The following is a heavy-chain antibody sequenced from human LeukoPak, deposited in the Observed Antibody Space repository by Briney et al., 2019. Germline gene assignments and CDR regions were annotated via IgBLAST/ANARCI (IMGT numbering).Heavy chain of an antibody. D-gene: IGHD5-18*01. J-gene: IGHJ4*02. CDR3: AHRSVDTAMACFDY. V-gene: IGHV2-5*01. CDR2: IYWNDDK. CDR1: GFSLSTSGVG. Sequence: SGPTLVKPTQTLTLTRTFSGFSLSTSGVGVGWIRQPPGKALEWLALIYWNDDKRYSPSLKSRLTITKDTSKNQVVLTMTNMDPVDTATYYCAHRSVDTAMACFDYWGQGTLVTVSS.